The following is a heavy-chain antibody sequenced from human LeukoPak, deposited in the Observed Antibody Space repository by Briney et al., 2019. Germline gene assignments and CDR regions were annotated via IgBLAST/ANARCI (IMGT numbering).Heavy chain of an antibody. V-gene: IGHV3-7*01. CDR3: ARSSGSYFSDSPDDY. D-gene: IGHD1-26*01. CDR2: IKQDGTEK. Sequence: GESLRLSCAASGFTFTTYWMSWVRQAPGKGLEWVANIKQDGTEKYYVDSVKGRFTISRDNAKNSLYLQMNSLRAEDTAVYYCARSSGSYFSDSPDDYWGQGTLATVSS. CDR1: GFTFTTYW. J-gene: IGHJ4*02.